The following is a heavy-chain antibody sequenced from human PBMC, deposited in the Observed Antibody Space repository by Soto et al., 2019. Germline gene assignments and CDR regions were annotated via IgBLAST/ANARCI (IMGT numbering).Heavy chain of an antibody. CDR1: GFTFSRYG. CDR3: ARDFADYSNHWYYFDY. D-gene: IGHD4-4*01. J-gene: IGHJ4*02. CDR2: IWYDGSDK. V-gene: IGHV3-33*01. Sequence: QVPLVESGGGVVQPGRSLTLSCAASGFTFSRYGMHWVRQAPGNGLEWVALIWYDGSDKYYADSVKGRFTISRDNSKSTLYLQMNSLRAEDTAVYYCARDFADYSNHWYYFDYWGQGTLVTVSS.